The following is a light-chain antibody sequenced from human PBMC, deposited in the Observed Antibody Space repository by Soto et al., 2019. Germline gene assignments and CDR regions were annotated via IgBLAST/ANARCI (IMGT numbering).Light chain of an antibody. J-gene: IGKJ5*01. V-gene: IGKV1-33*01. CDR2: DES. CDR1: QNINNY. CDR3: PQYENLPT. Sequence: DIQMTQSPSSLFASVGHSVTITCQASQNINNYLNWYQQKPGRSPKLLIYDESNLEAGVPSRFRGSGSGTDFTFTISRLQPEDIATYYCPQYENLPTVGPGTRLEIK.